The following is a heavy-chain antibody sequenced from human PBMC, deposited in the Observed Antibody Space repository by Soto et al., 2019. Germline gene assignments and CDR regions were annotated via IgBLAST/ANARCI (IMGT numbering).Heavy chain of an antibody. CDR1: KFSLSSYW. Sequence: GGSLRLSCAASKFSLSSYWMNWVRQVPGKGLEWVANIKQDGTEKYYVDSVKGRFIISRDNAKNSLYLQMNSLRNEDTAVYYCARDADASGWYHYGFDVWGQGTMVTVSS. CDR3: ARDADASGWYHYGFDV. CDR2: IKQDGTEK. D-gene: IGHD6-19*01. V-gene: IGHV3-7*01. J-gene: IGHJ6*02.